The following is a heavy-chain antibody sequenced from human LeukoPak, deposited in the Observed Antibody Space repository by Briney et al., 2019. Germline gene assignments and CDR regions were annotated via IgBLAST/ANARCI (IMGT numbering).Heavy chain of an antibody. J-gene: IGHJ5*02. V-gene: IGHV4-39*01. Sequence: SETLSLTCTVSGGSISSSGYYWGWIRQPPGKGLEWIGSIYHSGSTYYNPSLKSRVTISVDTSKNQFSLKLSSVTAADTAVYYCARQSGCTNGVCYTDWFDPWGQGTLVTVSS. D-gene: IGHD2-8*01. CDR3: ARQSGCTNGVCYTDWFDP. CDR1: GGSISSSGYY. CDR2: IYHSGST.